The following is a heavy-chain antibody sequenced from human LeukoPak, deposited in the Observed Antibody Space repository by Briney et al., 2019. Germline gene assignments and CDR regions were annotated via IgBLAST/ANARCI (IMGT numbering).Heavy chain of an antibody. D-gene: IGHD5-12*01. CDR1: GFSFSSYN. CDR2: ISSSSSYI. CDR3: ARGYRGYDIKLDY. J-gene: IGHJ4*02. V-gene: IGHV3-21*01. Sequence: GGSLRLSCVASGFSFSSYNLNWVRQAPGKGLEWVSSISSSSSYIYYADSVKGRFTISRDNAKNSLYLQMNSLRAEDTAVYYCARGYRGYDIKLDYWGQGTLVTVSS.